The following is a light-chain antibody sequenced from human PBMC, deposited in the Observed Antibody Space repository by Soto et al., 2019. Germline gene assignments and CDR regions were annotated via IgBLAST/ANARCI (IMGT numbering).Light chain of an antibody. CDR2: DAS. V-gene: IGKV1-5*01. CDR1: QSISSW. Sequence: DIQMTQSPSTLSASVGDRVTITCRASQSISSWLAWYQQKPGKAPKLLIYDASSLESGGPSRFSGSGSGTEFTLTISSLQPDDFATYYCQQYNSYSTFGQGTKVDSK. J-gene: IGKJ1*01. CDR3: QQYNSYST.